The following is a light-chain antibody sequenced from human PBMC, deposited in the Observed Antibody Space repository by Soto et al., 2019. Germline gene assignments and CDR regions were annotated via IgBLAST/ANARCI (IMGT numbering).Light chain of an antibody. J-gene: IGKJ2*01. Sequence: EIVLTQSPDTLALSPGERATLSCRASQSVTSNYLAWYQQKPGQAPRLLIFGISSRATGIPVRFSGSGSGTDFTLTIARLEAEDFAVYSCQQYGSSYAFGQGTKLEIK. V-gene: IGKV3-20*01. CDR3: QQYGSSYA. CDR1: QSVTSNY. CDR2: GIS.